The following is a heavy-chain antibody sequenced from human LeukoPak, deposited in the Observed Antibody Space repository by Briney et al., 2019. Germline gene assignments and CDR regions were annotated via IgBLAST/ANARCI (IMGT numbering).Heavy chain of an antibody. D-gene: IGHD3-16*02. J-gene: IGHJ4*02. CDR3: ARVVAV. V-gene: IGHV3-30*02. CDR2: IRYDGSNK. Sequence: GGSLRLSCAVSGFTFSRYAMHWVRQAPGKGLEWVAFIRYDGSNKHYADSVEGRFTISRDNSKNTLYLEMKSLRAEDTAVYYCARVVAVWGQGTLVTVSS. CDR1: GFTFSRYA.